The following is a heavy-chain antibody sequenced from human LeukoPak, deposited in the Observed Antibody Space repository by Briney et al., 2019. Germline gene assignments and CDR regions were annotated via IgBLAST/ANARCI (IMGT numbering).Heavy chain of an antibody. CDR3: ARTAGRTFDY. D-gene: IGHD6-6*01. V-gene: IGHV1-46*01. J-gene: IGHJ4*02. Sequence: ASVKVSCKASGYTFTSYFMHWVRQAPGQGLEWMGIINPSGGSTSYAQKFQGRVTMTRDTSTSTVHMGLSSLRSEDTAVYYCARTAGRTFDYWGQGTLVTVSS. CDR2: INPSGGST. CDR1: GYTFTSYF.